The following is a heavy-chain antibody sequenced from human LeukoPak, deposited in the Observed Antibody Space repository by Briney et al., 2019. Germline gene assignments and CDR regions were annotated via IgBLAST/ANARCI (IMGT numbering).Heavy chain of an antibody. CDR1: GFNFDDYT. J-gene: IGHJ4*02. CDR3: AKDLSTSGWIIDY. CDR2: ISWDGGST. V-gene: IGHV3-43*01. D-gene: IGHD6-19*01. Sequence: GGSLRLSCAASGFNFDDYTMHWVRQVPGKGLEWVSVISWDGGSTYQADSVKGRFTISRDNRKNSLYLQMSSLRTEDTALYYCAKDLSTSGWIIDYWGQGTLVTVSS.